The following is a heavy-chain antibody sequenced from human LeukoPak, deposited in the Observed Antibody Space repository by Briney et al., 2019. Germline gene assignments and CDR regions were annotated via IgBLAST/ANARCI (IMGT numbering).Heavy chain of an antibody. V-gene: IGHV3-48*01. CDR3: ARERGLELLTY. CDR2: ISSSGTTI. Sequence: GSLRLSCTASGFIFSSYSMNWVRQAPGKGLEWVSYISSSGTTIYYTDSVKGRFTVSRGNAKNSLFLQMNSLRADDTAVYYCARERGLELLTYWGQGALVTVSS. J-gene: IGHJ4*02. D-gene: IGHD1-7*01. CDR1: GFIFSSYS.